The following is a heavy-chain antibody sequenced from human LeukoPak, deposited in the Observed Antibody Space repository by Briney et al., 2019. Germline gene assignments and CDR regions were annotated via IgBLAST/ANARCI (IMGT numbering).Heavy chain of an antibody. CDR1: GFTVSSNY. Sequence: PGGSLRLSCAASGFTVSSNYMSWVRQAPGKGLEWVSVIYSGGSTYYADSVKGRFTISRDNSKNTLYLQKNSLRAEDTAVYYCAREGQVMVRGVFDYWGQGTLVTVSS. D-gene: IGHD3-10*01. V-gene: IGHV3-66*01. CDR2: IYSGGST. CDR3: AREGQVMVRGVFDY. J-gene: IGHJ4*02.